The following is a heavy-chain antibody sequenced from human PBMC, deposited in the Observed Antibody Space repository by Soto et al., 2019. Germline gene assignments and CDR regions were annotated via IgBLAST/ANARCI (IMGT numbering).Heavy chain of an antibody. V-gene: IGHV3-7*01. CDR3: ARDRCGSSCYFVINGMDV. CDR2: IKQDGSEK. CDR1: GFTFSSYW. Sequence: PGGSLRLSCAASGFTFSSYWMSWVRQAPGKGLEWVANIKQDGSEKYYVDSVKGRFTISRDNAKNTLYLQMNSLRAEDTAVYYCARDRCGSSCYFVINGMDVWGQGTTVTVSS. D-gene: IGHD2-15*01. J-gene: IGHJ6*02.